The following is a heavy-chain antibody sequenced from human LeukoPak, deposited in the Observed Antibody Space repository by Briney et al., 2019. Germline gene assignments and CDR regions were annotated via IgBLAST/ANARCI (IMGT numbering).Heavy chain of an antibody. V-gene: IGHV3-21*01. CDR3: ARDPVGGMDV. J-gene: IGHJ6*02. Sequence: GRSLRLSCAASGFTFSSYSMNWVRQAPGKGLEWVSSISSSSSYIYYADSVKGRFTISRDNAKNSLYLQMNSLRAEDTAVYYCARDPVGGMDVWGQGTTVTVSS. CDR2: ISSSSSYI. CDR1: GFTFSSYS.